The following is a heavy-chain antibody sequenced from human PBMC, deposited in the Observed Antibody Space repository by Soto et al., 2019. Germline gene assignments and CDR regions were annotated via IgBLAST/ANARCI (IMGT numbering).Heavy chain of an antibody. CDR1: GFTFTNAW. J-gene: IGHJ4*01. Sequence: EVQLVESGGGLVKPGESLRLSCAASGFTFTNAWMNWVRQAPGKGLEWVGRISSKTDGGTPDYAAPVQGRFTISRDDSKKTLHVQMNSLKTEDTAIYYCTTEKGYWGQGTLVTVSS. V-gene: IGHV3-15*07. CDR2: ISSKTDGGTP. CDR3: TTEKGY.